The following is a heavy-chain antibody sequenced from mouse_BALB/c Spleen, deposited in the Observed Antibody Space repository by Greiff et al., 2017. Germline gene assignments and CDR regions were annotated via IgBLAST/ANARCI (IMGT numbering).Heavy chain of an antibody. CDR3: ARVYDYDDGGYAMDY. J-gene: IGHJ4*01. CDR1: GFSLTSYG. D-gene: IGHD2-4*01. Sequence: VQLKESGPGLVQPSQSLSITCTVSGFSLTSYGVHWVRQSPGKGLEWLGVIWSGGSTDYNAAFISRLSISKDNSKSQVFFKMNSLQANDTAIYYCARVYDYDDGGYAMDYWGQGTSVTVSS. V-gene: IGHV2-2*02. CDR2: IWSGGST.